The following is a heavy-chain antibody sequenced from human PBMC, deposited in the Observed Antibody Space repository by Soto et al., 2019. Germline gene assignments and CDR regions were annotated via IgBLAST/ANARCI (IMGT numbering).Heavy chain of an antibody. CDR2: IYYSGST. J-gene: IGHJ5*02. CDR3: ARTPNYYDSSGYQASGFDP. Sequence: SETLSLTCTVSGGSISSYYWSWIRQPPGKGLEWIGYIYYSGSTNYNPSLKSRVTISVDTSKNQFSLKLSSVTAADTAVYYCARTPNYYDSSGYQASGFDPWGQGP. V-gene: IGHV4-59*01. D-gene: IGHD3-22*01. CDR1: GGSISSYY.